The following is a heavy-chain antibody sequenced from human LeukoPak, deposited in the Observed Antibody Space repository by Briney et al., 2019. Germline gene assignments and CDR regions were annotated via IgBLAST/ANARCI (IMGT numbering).Heavy chain of an antibody. Sequence: PSETLSPTCTVSGGSINCYYWNWIRQPPGKGLEWIAYIYDSGSTNYNPSLKSRVTISVDTSKNQFSLKLSSVTAADTAVYYCARCLWGIAARCDAFDIWGQGTMVTVSS. CDR3: ARCLWGIAARCDAFDI. V-gene: IGHV4-59*01. CDR1: GGSINCYY. CDR2: IYDSGST. J-gene: IGHJ3*02. D-gene: IGHD6-6*01.